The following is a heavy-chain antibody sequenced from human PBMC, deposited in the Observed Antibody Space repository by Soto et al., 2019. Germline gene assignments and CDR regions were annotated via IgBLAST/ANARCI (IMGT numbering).Heavy chain of an antibody. D-gene: IGHD3-10*01. Sequence: PGGSLRLSCAASGFTFSTYTMTWVRQAPGKGLEWVSSVGGSGDGTYYADSVKGRFTISRDNSKNTLYLQMNSLRAEDTAIYYCPKAREVTLVRISLAQWGHGTLVTVSS. CDR1: GFTFSTYT. CDR2: VGGSGDGT. J-gene: IGHJ4*01. V-gene: IGHV3-23*01. CDR3: PKAREVTLVRISLAQ.